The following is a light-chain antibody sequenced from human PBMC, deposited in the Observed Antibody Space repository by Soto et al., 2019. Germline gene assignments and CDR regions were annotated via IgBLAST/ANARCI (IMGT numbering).Light chain of an antibody. V-gene: IGKV3-15*01. CDR3: QQYNHWPPYT. Sequence: EIVLIQSLATLFETQGERATLSCRGSQSVSSNLAWYQQKPGQTPRLLIYGASTRATGIPARFSGSGSGTEFTLTIRSFLSADFAVYYCQQYNHWPPYTFGQGTKVDIK. CDR1: QSVSSN. CDR2: GAS. J-gene: IGKJ2*01.